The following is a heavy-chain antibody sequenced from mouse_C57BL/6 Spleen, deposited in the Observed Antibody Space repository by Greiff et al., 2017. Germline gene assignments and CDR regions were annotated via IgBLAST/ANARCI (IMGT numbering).Heavy chain of an antibody. J-gene: IGHJ3*01. Sequence: EVQLQQSGPGLVKPSQSLSLTCSVTGYSITSGYYWNWIRQFPGNKLEWMGYISYDGSNNYNPSLKNRISITRDTSKNQFFLKLNSVTTEDTATYYCARDHYGSSYWLAYWGQGTLVTVSA. CDR3: ARDHYGSSYWLAY. CDR1: GYSITSGYY. D-gene: IGHD1-1*01. V-gene: IGHV3-6*01. CDR2: ISYDGSN.